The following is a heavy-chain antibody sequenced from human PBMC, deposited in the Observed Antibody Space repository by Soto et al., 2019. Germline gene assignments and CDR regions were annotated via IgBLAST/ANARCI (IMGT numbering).Heavy chain of an antibody. CDR3: AKDSKGYSSSWQIDY. Sequence: GSLRLSCAASGFTFSSYAMSWVRQAPGKGLEWVSAISGSGGSTYYADSVKGRFTISRDNSKNTLYLQMNSLRAEDTAVYYCAKDSKGYSSSWQIDYWGQGTLVTVSS. J-gene: IGHJ4*02. D-gene: IGHD6-13*01. CDR1: GFTFSSYA. V-gene: IGHV3-23*01. CDR2: ISGSGGST.